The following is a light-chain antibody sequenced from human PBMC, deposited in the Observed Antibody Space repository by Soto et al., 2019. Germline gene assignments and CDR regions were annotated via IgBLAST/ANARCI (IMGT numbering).Light chain of an antibody. J-gene: IGLJ2*01. V-gene: IGLV1-44*01. CDR3: AAWDDSLNGPV. CDR2: GNN. Sequence: QSVLAQPPSASGTPGQRVTISCSGSRSNIGSNTVNWYQQLPGTAPKLLIYGNNQRPSGVPDRFSGSKSGASASLAISGLQSEDEADYYCAAWDDSLNGPVFGGGTNLTVL. CDR1: RSNIGSNT.